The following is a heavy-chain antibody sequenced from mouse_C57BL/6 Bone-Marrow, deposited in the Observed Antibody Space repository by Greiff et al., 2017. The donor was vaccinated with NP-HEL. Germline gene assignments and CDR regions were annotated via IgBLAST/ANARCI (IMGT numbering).Heavy chain of an antibody. Sequence: EVQLVESGGGLVQPKGSLKLSCAASGFSFNTYAMNWVRQAPGKGLEWVARLRSNSTNYATYSAASVTDRFTLSRDDSESILYLQMNNLKTEDTAMYYCVRHGNYDYDEGMDYWGQGTSVTVSS. CDR1: GFSFNTYA. CDR3: VRHGNYDYDEGMDY. D-gene: IGHD2-4*01. V-gene: IGHV10-1*01. CDR2: LRSNSTNYAT. J-gene: IGHJ4*01.